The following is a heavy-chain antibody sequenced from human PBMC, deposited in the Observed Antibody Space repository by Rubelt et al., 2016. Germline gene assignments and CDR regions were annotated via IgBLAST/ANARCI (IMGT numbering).Heavy chain of an antibody. D-gene: IGHD5-24*01. Sequence: QVQLVQSGAEVKKPGASVKVSCKASGYTFTSYYMHWVRQAPGQGLEWMGIINPSGGSTSYAQKCQGRVTRTRDTVTSTVYMELSSLRSEDTAVYYCARTKTVEMATIPLAYWGQGTLVTVSS. V-gene: IGHV1-46*01. CDR3: ARTKTVEMATIPLAY. CDR1: GYTFTSYY. J-gene: IGHJ4*02. CDR2: INPSGGST.